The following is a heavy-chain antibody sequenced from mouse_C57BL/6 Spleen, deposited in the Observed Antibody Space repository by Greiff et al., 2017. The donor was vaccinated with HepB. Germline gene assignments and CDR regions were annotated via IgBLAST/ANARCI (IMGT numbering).Heavy chain of an antibody. J-gene: IGHJ3*01. CDR1: GFNIKDDY. CDR3: TTCDYYGSSYPSFAY. CDR2: IDPENGDT. Sequence: EVQLVESGAELVRPGASVKLSCTASGFNIKDDYMHWVKQRPEQGLEWIGWIDPENGDTEYASKFQGKATITADTSSNTAYLQLSSLTSEDTAVYYCTTCDYYGSSYPSFAYWGQGTLVTVSA. V-gene: IGHV14-4*01. D-gene: IGHD1-1*01.